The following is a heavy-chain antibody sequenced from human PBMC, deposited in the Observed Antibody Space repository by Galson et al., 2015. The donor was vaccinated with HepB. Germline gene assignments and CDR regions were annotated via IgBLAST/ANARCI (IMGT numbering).Heavy chain of an antibody. D-gene: IGHD3-10*01. Sequence: SLRLSCAASGFTFDEYGMSWVRQAPGKGLEWVSGINGNGDSTGYADSVKGRFTISRDNAKNSLYLQMNSLRAEETALYYCVRHYGSGSYSTYYFEYWGQGTLVTVSS. CDR2: INGNGDST. V-gene: IGHV3-20*04. CDR1: GFTFDEYG. J-gene: IGHJ4*02. CDR3: VRHYGSGSYSTYYFEY.